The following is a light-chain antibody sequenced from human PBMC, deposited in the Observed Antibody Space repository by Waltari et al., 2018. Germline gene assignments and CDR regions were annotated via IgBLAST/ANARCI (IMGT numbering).Light chain of an antibody. J-gene: IGKJ2*03. V-gene: IGKV4-1*01. Sequence: ELTQSPDSLPVTLGERATNNCKSSQSVLYRSNYKNYLAWFQQKPGQPPKLLIRWASTRESGVPDRFSGSGSDTDFTLTISSLQAEDVAVYYCQQYLTLPYSFGQGTKLEIK. CDR3: QQYLTLPYS. CDR1: QSVLYRSNYKNY. CDR2: WAS.